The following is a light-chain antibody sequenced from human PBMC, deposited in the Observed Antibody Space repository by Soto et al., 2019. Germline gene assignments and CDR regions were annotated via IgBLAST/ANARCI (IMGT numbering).Light chain of an antibody. CDR1: QTVRNNY. CDR3: QQRSNWLLT. J-gene: IGKJ4*01. CDR2: DAS. Sequence: EFMLTQSPGTLSLSPGERATLSCRASQTVRNNYLAWYQQKPGQAPRLLIYDASSRATGIPDRFSGGGSGTDFTLTISRLEPEDFAVYYCQQRSNWLLTFGGGTKVDI. V-gene: IGKV3D-20*02.